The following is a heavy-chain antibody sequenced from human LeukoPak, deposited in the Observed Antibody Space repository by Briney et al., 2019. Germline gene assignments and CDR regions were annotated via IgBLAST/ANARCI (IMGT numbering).Heavy chain of an antibody. V-gene: IGHV1-46*01. D-gene: IGHD3-22*01. CDR2: IYPRDGST. CDR1: GYTFTSNY. J-gene: IGHJ4*02. CDR3: ATDLGYYDSRRDY. Sequence: ASVKVSCKASGYTFTSNYIHWVRQAPGQGLEWMGMIYPRDGSTSYAQKFQGRVTMTEDTSTDTAYMELSSLRSEDTAVYYCATDLGYYDSRRDYWGQGTLVTVSS.